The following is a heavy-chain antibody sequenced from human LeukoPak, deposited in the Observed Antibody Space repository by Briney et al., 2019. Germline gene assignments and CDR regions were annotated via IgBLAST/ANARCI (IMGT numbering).Heavy chain of an antibody. CDR2: IYYSGST. V-gene: IGHV4-39*01. Sequence: SETLSLTCTVSGGSISSSYYYWGWIRQPPGKGLEWIGTIYYSGSTYYNPSLKSRVTISVDTPANQFSLKLSSVTAPDTAVYYCARHEDRNWYFDHWGQGTLVTVSS. D-gene: IGHD1-1*01. J-gene: IGHJ4*02. CDR1: GGSISSSYYY. CDR3: ARHEDRNWYFDH.